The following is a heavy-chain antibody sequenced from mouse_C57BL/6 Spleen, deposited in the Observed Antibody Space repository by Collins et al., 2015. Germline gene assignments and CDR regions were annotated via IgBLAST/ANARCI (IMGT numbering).Heavy chain of an antibody. Sequence: QVQLQQPGAELVRPGTSVKLTCKASGYTFTSYWMHWVKQRPGQGLEWIGVIDPSDSYTNYSQKFKGKATLTVDTSSSIAYMQLSSLTSEDSAVYYCTEGVYWGQGTSVTVSS. CDR3: TEGVY. J-gene: IGHJ4*01. CDR2: IDPSDSYT. CDR1: GYTFTSYW. V-gene: IGHV1-59*01.